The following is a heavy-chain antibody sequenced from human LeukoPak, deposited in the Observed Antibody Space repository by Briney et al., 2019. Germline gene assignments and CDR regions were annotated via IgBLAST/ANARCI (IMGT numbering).Heavy chain of an antibody. Sequence: GGSLRLSCAASEFTFSSYNMNWVRQAPGKGLEWVSSISSSSSYIYYADSVKGRFTISRDSPKNTLYLQMNSLRAEDTALYYCARVFGELYTLGDYWGQGILVTVSS. CDR1: EFTFSSYN. CDR3: ARVFGELYTLGDY. J-gene: IGHJ4*02. V-gene: IGHV3-21*01. CDR2: ISSSSSYI. D-gene: IGHD3-10*01.